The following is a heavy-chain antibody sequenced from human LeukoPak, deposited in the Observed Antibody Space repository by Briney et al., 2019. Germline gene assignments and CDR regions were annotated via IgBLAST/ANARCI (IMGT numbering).Heavy chain of an antibody. CDR3: ARAGVDTSGYYYQGFDH. V-gene: IGHV3-11*04. Sequence: GGSLRLSCAASGFTFSDYYMGWIRQAPGKGLEWVSYITSNGNSVYYAASVKGRFTISRDNAKNSLYLQVNSLTAEDTAVYYCARAGVDTSGYYYQGFDHWGQGTLVTVSS. D-gene: IGHD3-3*01. J-gene: IGHJ4*02. CDR1: GFTFSDYY. CDR2: ITSNGNSV.